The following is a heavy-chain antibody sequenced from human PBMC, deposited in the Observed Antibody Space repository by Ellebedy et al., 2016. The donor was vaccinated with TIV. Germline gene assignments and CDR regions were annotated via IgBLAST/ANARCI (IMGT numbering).Heavy chain of an antibody. CDR1: GGSISSSSYY. CDR2: IYYSGST. J-gene: IGHJ3*02. D-gene: IGHD1-20*01. V-gene: IGHV4-61*01. Sequence: SETLSLXXTVSGGSISSSSYYWSWIRQPPGKGLEWIGYIYYSGSTNYNPSLKSRVTISVDTSKNQFSLKLSSVTAADTAVYYCAREVYNWNVNDAFDIWGQGTMVTVSS. CDR3: AREVYNWNVNDAFDI.